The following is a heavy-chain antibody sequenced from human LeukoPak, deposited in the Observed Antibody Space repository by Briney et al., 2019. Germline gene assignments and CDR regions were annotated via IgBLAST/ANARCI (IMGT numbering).Heavy chain of an antibody. Sequence: SETLSLTCTVSGYSISSGYYWGWIRQPPGKGLEWIGNIYHSGRTYYSPSLKSRVTISVDTSKNQFSLKLTSVTAADTAVYYCASTGYSSSWYEGQIDYWGQGTLVTVSS. J-gene: IGHJ4*02. CDR1: GYSISSGYY. V-gene: IGHV4-38-2*02. CDR2: IYHSGRT. D-gene: IGHD6-13*01. CDR3: ASTGYSSSWYEGQIDY.